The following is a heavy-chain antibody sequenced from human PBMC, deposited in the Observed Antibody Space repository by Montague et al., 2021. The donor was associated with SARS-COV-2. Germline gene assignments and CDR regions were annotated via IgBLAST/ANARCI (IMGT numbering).Heavy chain of an antibody. CDR2: IYYSGTT. Sequence: SETLSLTCTVSGASISSSGFYWSWIRQPPGKGLEWIGSIYYSGTTYYNPSLKSRLTISVDTSKNQFSLKLSSVTAADTAVYYCARHLNTQMAAGAVAIYYFDYWGQGTLVTVSS. D-gene: IGHD2-21*01. CDR3: ARHLNTQMAAGAVAIYYFDY. CDR1: GASISSSGFY. V-gene: IGHV4-39*01. J-gene: IGHJ4*02.